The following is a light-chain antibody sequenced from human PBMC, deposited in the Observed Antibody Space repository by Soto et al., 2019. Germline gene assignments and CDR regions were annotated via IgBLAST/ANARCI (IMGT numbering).Light chain of an antibody. Sequence: EIVMTQSPVTLSVSPGERATLSCRASQSVRSNLAWYQQKPGQAPSLLIYGAFTRATGIPTRFSGTGSGTDFTLTISSLQPEDFATYYCLQDYSYPRTFGQGTKVDI. V-gene: IGKV3-15*01. J-gene: IGKJ1*01. CDR2: GAF. CDR3: LQDYSYPRT. CDR1: QSVRSN.